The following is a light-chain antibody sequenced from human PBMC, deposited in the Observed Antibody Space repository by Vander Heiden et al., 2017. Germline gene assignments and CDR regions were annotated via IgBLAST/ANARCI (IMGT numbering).Light chain of an antibody. Sequence: DIQMTQSPSTLSASVGDRVTITCRASQSISSWLAWYQQKPGKAPKLLIYKASSLESGVPSRFSGSGSGTEFTLTISSLQPDDFATYYCQQYNSYSQTLDQGTKVEI. CDR3: QQYNSYSQT. V-gene: IGKV1-5*03. CDR2: KAS. CDR1: QSISSW. J-gene: IGKJ1*01.